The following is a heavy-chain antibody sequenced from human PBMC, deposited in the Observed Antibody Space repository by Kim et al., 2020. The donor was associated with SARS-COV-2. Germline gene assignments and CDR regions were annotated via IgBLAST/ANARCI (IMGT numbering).Heavy chain of an antibody. CDR3: ARAIFGVVDGMDV. J-gene: IGHJ6*02. Sequence: YAQELKGRVTMTADTATSTVYVELRSLRADDTAVYYCARAIFGVVDGMDVWGQGTTVTVSS. D-gene: IGHD3-3*01. V-gene: IGHV1-18*01.